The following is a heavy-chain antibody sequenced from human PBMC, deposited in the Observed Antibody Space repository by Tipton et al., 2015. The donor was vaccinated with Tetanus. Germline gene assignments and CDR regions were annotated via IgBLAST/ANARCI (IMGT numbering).Heavy chain of an antibody. V-gene: IGHV4-30-4*01. CDR1: GGSINSTDYY. Sequence: TLSLTCGVSGGSINSTDYYWSWVRQAPGKGLEWIGENYYSGTTNYNPSLKSRVTISTDKSKNQVSLRLNSVTAADTAVYFCARTPDYYYGMDVWGQGTTVTVSS. CDR2: NYYSGTT. CDR3: ARTPDYYYGMDV. J-gene: IGHJ6*02.